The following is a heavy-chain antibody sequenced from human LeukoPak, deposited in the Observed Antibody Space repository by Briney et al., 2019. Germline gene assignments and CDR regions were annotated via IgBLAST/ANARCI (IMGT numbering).Heavy chain of an antibody. CDR1: GGSIGSNY. CDR2: IYYTGGT. CDR3: AKYGNSGWVIDN. V-gene: IGHV4-59*08. Sequence: SETLSLTCTVSGGSIGSNYWTWIRQPPGEGLEYIGYIYYTGGTNYNPSLKSRVTISVDTSKNQFSLKLTSVTAADTAVYFCAKYGNSGWVIDNWGQGTLVTVSS. J-gene: IGHJ4*02. D-gene: IGHD6-19*01.